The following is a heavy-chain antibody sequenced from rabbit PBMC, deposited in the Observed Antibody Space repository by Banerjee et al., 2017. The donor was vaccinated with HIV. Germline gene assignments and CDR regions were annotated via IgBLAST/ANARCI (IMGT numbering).Heavy chain of an antibody. Sequence: QEQLVESGGGLVTLGASLTLTCKASGIDFSGFGISWVRQAPGKGLEWIANIYPDYGSTDYASWVNGRFTISLDNAQNTLFLQMTSLTAADTATYFCARDSDSSGWELFNLWGPGTLVTVS. V-gene: IGHV1S47*01. J-gene: IGHJ4*01. CDR2: IYPDYGST. CDR1: GIDFSGFG. CDR3: ARDSDSSGWELFNL. D-gene: IGHD4-1*01.